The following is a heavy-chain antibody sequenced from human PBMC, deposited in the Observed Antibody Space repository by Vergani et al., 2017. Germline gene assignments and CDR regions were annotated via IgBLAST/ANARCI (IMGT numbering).Heavy chain of an antibody. J-gene: IGHJ4*02. V-gene: IGHV3-30-3*01. D-gene: IGHD2-2*01. CDR2: ISYDGSNN. CDR3: ARDRTTSDIVVVPAAIFY. CDR1: GFTFSSYA. Sequence: VQLLESGGGLVQPGGSLRLSCAASGFTFSSYAMHWVRQAPGKGLEWVAVISYDGSNNYYADSVKGRFTISRDNSKNTLYLQMNSLRADDTAVYYCARDRTTSDIVVVPAAIFYWGQGTLVTVSS.